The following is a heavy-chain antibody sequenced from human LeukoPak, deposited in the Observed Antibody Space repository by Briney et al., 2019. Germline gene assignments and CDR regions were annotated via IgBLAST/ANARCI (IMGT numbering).Heavy chain of an antibody. CDR1: GFTSSSYW. Sequence: GGSLRLSCAASGFTSSSYWMSWVRQAPGKGLEWVANIKQDGSEKYYVDSVKGRFTISRDNAKNSLYLQMNSLRAEDAAVYYCARDRGSSGWYEFDSWGQGTLVTVSS. CDR3: ARDRGSSGWYEFDS. V-gene: IGHV3-7*01. CDR2: IKQDGSEK. D-gene: IGHD6-19*01. J-gene: IGHJ4*02.